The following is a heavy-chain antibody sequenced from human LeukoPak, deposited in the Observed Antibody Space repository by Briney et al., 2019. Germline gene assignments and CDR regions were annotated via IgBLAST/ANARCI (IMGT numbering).Heavy chain of an antibody. Sequence: GGSLRLSCAASGFTFSSYWMHWVRQAPGKGLVWVSRINTDGSSTSYADSVKGRFTISRDNSKNTLYLQMNSLRAEDTAVYYCARSARVRGPYYFDYWGQGTLVTVSS. CDR3: ARSARVRGPYYFDY. V-gene: IGHV3-74*01. CDR1: GFTFSSYW. J-gene: IGHJ4*02. CDR2: INTDGSST. D-gene: IGHD3-10*01.